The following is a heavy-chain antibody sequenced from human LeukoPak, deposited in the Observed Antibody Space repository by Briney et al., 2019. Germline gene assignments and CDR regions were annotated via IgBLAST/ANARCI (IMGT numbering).Heavy chain of an antibody. D-gene: IGHD6-19*01. CDR2: VYATGTT. CDR1: SGSITGYY. CDR3: AGVGSGGAWFDF. J-gene: IGHJ4*02. V-gene: IGHV4-59*01. Sequence: SETLSLTCTVSSGSITGYYWSWIRQPPGKGLGWIGYVYATGTTNYNPSLKTRATISIDTSKNQLSLTLTSVTAADTAVYYCAGVGSGGAWFDFWGQGTLVSVSS.